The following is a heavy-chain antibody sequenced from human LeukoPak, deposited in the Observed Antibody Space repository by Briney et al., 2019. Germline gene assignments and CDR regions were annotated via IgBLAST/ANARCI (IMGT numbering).Heavy chain of an antibody. Sequence: GGSLRLSCAASGFTFSSYSMNWVRQAPGKGLEWVSSISSSSSYIYYADSVKGRFTISRDNAKNSLFLQMNSLRAEDTAVYYCARETRRGIVVVITEHFDYWGQGTLVTVSS. CDR3: ARETRRGIVVVITEHFDY. J-gene: IGHJ4*02. V-gene: IGHV3-21*01. CDR1: GFTFSSYS. D-gene: IGHD3-22*01. CDR2: ISSSSSYI.